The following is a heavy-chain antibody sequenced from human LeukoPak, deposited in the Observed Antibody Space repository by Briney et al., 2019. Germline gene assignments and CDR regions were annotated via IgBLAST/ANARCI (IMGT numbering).Heavy chain of an antibody. CDR1: GGSISSGGYS. V-gene: IGHV4-30-2*01. D-gene: IGHD2-2*01. CDR2: IYHSGST. Sequence: PSQTLSLTCAVSGGSISSGGYSWSWIRQPPGKGLEWIGYIYHSGSTYYNPSLKSRVTISVDRSKNQFSLKLSSVTAADTAVYYCARGPFQLGYCSSTSCYNWFDPWGQGTLVTASS. J-gene: IGHJ5*02. CDR3: ARGPFQLGYCSSTSCYNWFDP.